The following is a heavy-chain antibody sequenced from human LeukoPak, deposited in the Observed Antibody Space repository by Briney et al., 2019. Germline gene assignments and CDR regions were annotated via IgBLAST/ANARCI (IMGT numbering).Heavy chain of an antibody. CDR1: GFTFNTYA. Sequence: PGGSLRLSCAASGFTFNTYAMSWVRQAPGKGLEWVAVIWYDGSNKYYADSVKGRFTISRDNSKNTLYLQMNSLRAEDTAVYYCARDRGDSSGWYSNFGFDYWGQGTLVTVSS. J-gene: IGHJ4*02. V-gene: IGHV3-33*08. D-gene: IGHD6-19*01. CDR2: IWYDGSNK. CDR3: ARDRGDSSGWYSNFGFDY.